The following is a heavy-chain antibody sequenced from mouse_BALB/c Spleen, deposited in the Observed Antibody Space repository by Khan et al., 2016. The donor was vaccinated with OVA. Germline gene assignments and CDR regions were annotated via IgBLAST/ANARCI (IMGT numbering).Heavy chain of an antibody. CDR3: ARKNYYGYAVDD. V-gene: IGHV3-2*02. Sequence: VQLKQSGPGLVKPSQSLSLTCTVTGYSIPTNYAWDWIRQFPGNKLEWMGYISYSGSTSYNPSLKSRTPITRDTSKNQFFLQLNSVTTEDAATYYCARKNYYGYAVDDWGQGTSVTVSS. CDR2: ISYSGST. D-gene: IGHD1-1*01. CDR1: GYSIPTNYA. J-gene: IGHJ4*01.